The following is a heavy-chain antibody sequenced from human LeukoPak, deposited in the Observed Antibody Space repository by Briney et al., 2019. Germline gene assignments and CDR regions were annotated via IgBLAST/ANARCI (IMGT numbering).Heavy chain of an antibody. V-gene: IGHV4-34*01. D-gene: IGHD3-10*01. CDR3: ARGRVPSVRGVITDY. Sequence: SETLSLTCAVYGGSFSNYYWTWIRQPPGKGLDWIGEINHSGSTNYNPSLKSRVTISVDTSKNQFSLKLSSVTAADTAVYYCARGRVPSVRGVITDYWGQGTLVTVSS. CDR2: INHSGST. J-gene: IGHJ4*02. CDR1: GGSFSNYY.